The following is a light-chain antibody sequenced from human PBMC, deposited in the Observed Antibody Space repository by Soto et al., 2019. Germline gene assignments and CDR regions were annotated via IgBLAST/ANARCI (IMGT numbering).Light chain of an antibody. CDR2: KAS. J-gene: IGKJ1*01. CDR1: QSISSW. CDR3: LQHNSYPRT. V-gene: IGKV1-5*03. Sequence: DIQMTQSPSILSASVGDRVTITCRASQSISSWLAWYQQKPGKAPNLLIHKASHLESGVPSRFSGSGSGTEFTLTISSLQPGDFATYYCLQHNSYPRTFGQGTKV.